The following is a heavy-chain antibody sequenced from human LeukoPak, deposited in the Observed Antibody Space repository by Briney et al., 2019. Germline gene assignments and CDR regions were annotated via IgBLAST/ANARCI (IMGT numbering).Heavy chain of an antibody. Sequence: GGSLRLSCVASGFTFRTYAMSWVRRAPGKGLEWVSGISGSGGMTWYADSVKGRFTISRDNSKNTLYLQMNSLRAEDTAVYYCAKETGYSGYDYGDYWGQGTLVTVSS. D-gene: IGHD5-12*01. CDR1: GFTFRTYA. CDR2: ISGSGGMT. CDR3: AKETGYSGYDYGDY. J-gene: IGHJ4*02. V-gene: IGHV3-23*01.